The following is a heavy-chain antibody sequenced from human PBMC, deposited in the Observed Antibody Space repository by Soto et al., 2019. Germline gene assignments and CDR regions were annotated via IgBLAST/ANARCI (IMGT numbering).Heavy chain of an antibody. CDR1: GYRFTNYW. J-gene: IGHJ4*01. D-gene: IGHD2-15*01. CDR2: IYPDDSDI. Sequence: GESLKISCKGSGYRFTNYWIGWVRQMPGKGLEWMGIIYPDDSDIRYSPSFQGQVTISADKSISTAYLQWSSLKASDTAMYYCARWAARLTTPHFDYWGHGTLVTVFS. CDR3: ARWAARLTTPHFDY. V-gene: IGHV5-51*01.